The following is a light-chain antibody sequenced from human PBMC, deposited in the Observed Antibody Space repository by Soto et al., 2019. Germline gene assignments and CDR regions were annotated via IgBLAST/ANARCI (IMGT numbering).Light chain of an antibody. CDR3: QQYDNLPIT. CDR1: HDISNY. CDR2: DAS. V-gene: IGKV1-33*01. Sequence: DIQMTQSPSSLSASVGDRVTITCQASHDISNYLNWYQQKPGKAPKLLSDDASNLETGVPSRFSGSGSGTDFTFTISSLQPEDIATYYCQQYDNLPITFGQGTRLEIK. J-gene: IGKJ5*01.